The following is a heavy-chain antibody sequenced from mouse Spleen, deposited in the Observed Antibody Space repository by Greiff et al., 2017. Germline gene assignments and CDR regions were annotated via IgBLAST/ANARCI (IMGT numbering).Heavy chain of an antibody. Sequence: QVQLQQPGAELVMPGASVKLSCKASGYTFTSYWMHWVKQRPGQGLEWIGEIDPSDSYTNYNQKFKGKATLTVDKSSSTAYMQLSSLTSEDSAVYYCARRDYYYDGQRYFDVWGAGTTVTVSS. J-gene: IGHJ1*01. CDR2: IDPSDSYT. CDR3: ARRDYYYDGQRYFDV. D-gene: IGHD1-1*01. CDR1: GYTFTSYW. V-gene: IGHV1-69*01.